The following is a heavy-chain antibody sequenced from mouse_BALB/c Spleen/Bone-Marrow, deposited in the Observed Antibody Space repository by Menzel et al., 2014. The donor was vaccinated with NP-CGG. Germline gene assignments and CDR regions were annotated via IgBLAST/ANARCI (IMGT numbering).Heavy chain of an antibody. V-gene: IGHV1-80*01. CDR2: IYPGDGET. J-gene: IGHJ3*01. D-gene: IGHD2-2*01. CDR1: GYAFSSYW. CDR3: AKVTTGFAY. Sequence: VKLMESGAELVRPGSSVKISCKASGYAFSSYWMTWVKQRPGQGLEWIEQIYPGDGETNYNGKFRGKATLTADKSSSTAYMQLSGLTSEDSAVYFCAKVTTGFAYWGQGTLVTVSA.